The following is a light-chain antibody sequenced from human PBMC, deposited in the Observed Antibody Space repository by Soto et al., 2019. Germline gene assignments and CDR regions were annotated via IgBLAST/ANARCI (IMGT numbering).Light chain of an antibody. Sequence: DIQMTQSPSSLSASVGDRVTITCQASQDISNYLNWYQQKPGKAPKLLIYDASNLETGVPSRFSGSGSRTDFTCTISSRQPEDIATYYCQQYDNLFTFGPGTKVDIK. J-gene: IGKJ3*01. CDR1: QDISNY. CDR2: DAS. CDR3: QQYDNLFT. V-gene: IGKV1-33*01.